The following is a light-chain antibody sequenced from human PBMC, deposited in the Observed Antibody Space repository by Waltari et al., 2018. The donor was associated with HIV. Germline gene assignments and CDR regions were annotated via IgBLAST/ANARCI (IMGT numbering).Light chain of an antibody. Sequence: PGERVTLSCRASQSVRSSFLNWYQQKPGQAPRLLIYGASTRATSIPARFSGSGSGTDFTLTISSVQPEDFAVHFCQQEYNLQYTFGQGTKVEIK. CDR1: QSVRSSF. V-gene: IGKV3D-7*01. CDR2: GAS. J-gene: IGKJ2*01. CDR3: QQEYNLQYT.